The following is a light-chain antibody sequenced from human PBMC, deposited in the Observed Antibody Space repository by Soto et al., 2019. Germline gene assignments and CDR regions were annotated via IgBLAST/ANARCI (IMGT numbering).Light chain of an antibody. CDR2: GAS. V-gene: IGKV3-15*01. J-gene: IGKJ2*01. CDR1: QSVSTN. Sequence: EIVMTQSPDTLYVSPGERATLSCRASQSVSTNLAWYQQKPGQAPRLIIYGASTRATGIPARFSGSGSGTEFTLTISSLQSEDFAVYHCQQYNNWPYTFGQGTKLEIK. CDR3: QQYNNWPYT.